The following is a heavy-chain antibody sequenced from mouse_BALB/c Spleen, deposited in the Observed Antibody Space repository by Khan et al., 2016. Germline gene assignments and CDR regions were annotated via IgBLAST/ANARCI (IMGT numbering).Heavy chain of an antibody. V-gene: IGHV9-3-1*01. J-gene: IGHJ1*01. CDR1: GYTFTNYG. D-gene: IGHD2-4*01. Sequence: QIQLVQSGPELKKPGETVKISCKASGYTFTNYGMNWVKQAPGKGLKWMGWMNTYTGEPTYADDFKGRFAFSLKTSARTAYLQINNLKNEDTATYFCARDYDYDADWYFDVWGAGTTVTVSS. CDR2: MNTYTGEP. CDR3: ARDYDYDADWYFDV.